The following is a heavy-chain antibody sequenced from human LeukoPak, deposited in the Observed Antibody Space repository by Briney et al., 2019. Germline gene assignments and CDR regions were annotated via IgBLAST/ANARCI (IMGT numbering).Heavy chain of an antibody. D-gene: IGHD1-26*01. CDR3: SASSNWSYIMAY. Sequence: SVKVSCKASGGTFSSDAISWVRQAPGQGLEWMGGIIPIFGTANYAQKFQGRGTMTTDESTSTAYMELISLRSEDTAVYYCSASSNWSYIMAYWGQGTLVTVSS. CDR1: GGTFSSDA. J-gene: IGHJ4*02. V-gene: IGHV1-69*05. CDR2: IIPIFGTA.